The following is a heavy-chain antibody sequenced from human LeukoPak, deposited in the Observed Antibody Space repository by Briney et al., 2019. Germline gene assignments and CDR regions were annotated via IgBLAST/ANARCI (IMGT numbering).Heavy chain of an antibody. CDR3: ARARGVVVVAGTFDY. J-gene: IGHJ4*02. V-gene: IGHV1-2*02. D-gene: IGHD2-15*01. Sequence: GPSVKVSCKSSGYTFTGYYMHWVRHAPGQGLEWMGWINPNSGGTNYAQKFQGRVTMTRDTSISTAYMELSRLRSDDTAVYYCARARGVVVVAGTFDYWGQGTLVTVSS. CDR2: INPNSGGT. CDR1: GYTFTGYY.